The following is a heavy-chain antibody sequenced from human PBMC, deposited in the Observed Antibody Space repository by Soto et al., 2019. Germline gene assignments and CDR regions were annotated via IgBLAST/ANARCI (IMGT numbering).Heavy chain of an antibody. CDR2: FDPEDGET. CDR1: GYTLTELS. CDR3: ATSTYSRITMIVVGNFDY. J-gene: IGHJ4*02. D-gene: IGHD3-22*01. Sequence: ASVKVSCKVSGYTLTELSMHWVRQAPGKGLEWMGGFDPEDGETIYAQKFQGRVTMTEDTSTDTAYMELSSLRSEDTAVYYCATSTYSRITMIVVGNFDYWGQGTLVTVPQ. V-gene: IGHV1-24*01.